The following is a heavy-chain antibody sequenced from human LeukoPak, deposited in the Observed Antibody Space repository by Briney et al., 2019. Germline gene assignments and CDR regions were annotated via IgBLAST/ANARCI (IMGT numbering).Heavy chain of an antibody. CDR2: IWNDGTYK. D-gene: IGHD6-19*01. J-gene: IGHJ4*02. CDR1: GFTFCTYG. Sequence: GGSLRLSCAASGFTFCTYGMHWVRQAPGKGLEWVAVIWNDGTYKHYADSVKGRFTISRDYSKNTVSLQMDSLRAEDTAVYYCARDLWQWAVQGYDYWGQGTLVTVSS. V-gene: IGHV3-33*01. CDR3: ARDLWQWAVQGYDY.